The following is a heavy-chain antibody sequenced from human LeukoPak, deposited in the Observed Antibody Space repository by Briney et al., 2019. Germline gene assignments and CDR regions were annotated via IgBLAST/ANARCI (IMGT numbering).Heavy chain of an antibody. CDR1: GFTFSSYS. V-gene: IGHV3-48*04. Sequence: PGGSLRLSCAASGFTFSSYSMNWVRQAPGKGLEWVSYISSSGSTIYYADSVKGRFTISRDNAKNSLYLQMNSLRAEDTAVYYCARARSGGDGAYYFDYWGQGTLVTVSS. CDR2: ISSSGSTI. J-gene: IGHJ4*02. D-gene: IGHD2-21*02. CDR3: ARARSGGDGAYYFDY.